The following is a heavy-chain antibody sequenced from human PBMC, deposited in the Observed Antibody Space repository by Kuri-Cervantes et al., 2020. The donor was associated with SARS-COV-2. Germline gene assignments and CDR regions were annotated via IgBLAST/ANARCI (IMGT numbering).Heavy chain of an antibody. D-gene: IGHD3-3*01. Sequence: GESLKISCAASGFTFSSYSMNWVRQAPGKGLEWVSSISSSSSTIYYADSVKGRFTISRDNSKNSLYLEMNSLRPEDTAVYYCAKVETASLDYWGQGTPVTVSS. CDR1: GFTFSSYS. CDR3: AKVETASLDY. CDR2: ISSSSSTI. J-gene: IGHJ4*02. V-gene: IGHV3-21*06.